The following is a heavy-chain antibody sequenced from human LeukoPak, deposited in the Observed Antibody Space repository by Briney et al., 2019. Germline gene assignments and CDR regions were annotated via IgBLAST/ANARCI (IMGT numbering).Heavy chain of an antibody. CDR2: IYHSGST. CDR3: ASVLYYYSSGMVYGMDV. V-gene: IGHV4-4*02. D-gene: IGHD3-10*01. J-gene: IGHJ6*04. CDR1: GCSFSSCNW. Sequence: SGTLSLTCAVSGCSFSSCNWRSCVRPPPGKVLEWIGVIYHSGSTNYNQSLKGRVTISVDKSKNQFSLKLSSVTAADTAVYYCASVLYYYSSGMVYGMDVWGKGTTVTASS.